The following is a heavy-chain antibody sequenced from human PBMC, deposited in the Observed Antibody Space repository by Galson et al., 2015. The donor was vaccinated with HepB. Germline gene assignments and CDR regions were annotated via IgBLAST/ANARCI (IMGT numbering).Heavy chain of an antibody. V-gene: IGHV4-4*07. Sequence: ETLSLTCTVSGGSIKSYYWSWIRQPTGRGLEWIGRIYSSGSTNYNPSLKSRVTMSVDTSKNQFSLKLSSVTAADTAVYYCARDGYYFDSGGFYETEYWGQGTLVTVSS. CDR3: ARDGYYFDSGGFYETEY. D-gene: IGHD3-22*01. CDR2: IYSSGST. J-gene: IGHJ4*02. CDR1: GGSIKSYY.